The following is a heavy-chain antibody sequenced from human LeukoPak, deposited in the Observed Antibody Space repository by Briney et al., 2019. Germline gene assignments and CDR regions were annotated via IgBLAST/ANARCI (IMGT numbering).Heavy chain of an antibody. CDR2: INGGGDTT. J-gene: IGHJ4*02. V-gene: IGHV3-23*01. Sequence: QPGGSLRLSCVASGFTFSNSGMSWVRQAPGKGLEWVSSINGGGDTTYYADSVRGRFTISRDNSKNTLYLQMNSLRAEDTAVYYCAKDDDYYAQYWGQGTLVTVSS. CDR3: AKDDDYYAQY. CDR1: GFTFSNSG. D-gene: IGHD3-10*01.